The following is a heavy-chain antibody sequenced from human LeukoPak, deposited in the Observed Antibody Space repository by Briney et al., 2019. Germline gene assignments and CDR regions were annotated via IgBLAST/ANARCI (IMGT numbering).Heavy chain of an antibody. V-gene: IGHV1-3*03. J-gene: IGHJ5*02. CDR1: GYTFTTYA. Sequence: GASVKVSCKASGYTFTTYAMHWVRQAPGQRLEWMGRINTGNGNTKYSQEFQGRVTMTRDTSTSTVYMELSSLRSEDTAVYYCARVGRAGDYYGRYWFDPWGQGTLVTVSS. D-gene: IGHD4-17*01. CDR3: ARVGRAGDYYGRYWFDP. CDR2: INTGNGNT.